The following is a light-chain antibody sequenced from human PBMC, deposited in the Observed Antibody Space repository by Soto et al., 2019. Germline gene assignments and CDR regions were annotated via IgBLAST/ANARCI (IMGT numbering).Light chain of an antibody. V-gene: IGLV2-14*01. CDR1: SSDVGAYNY. J-gene: IGLJ7*01. CDR3: CSYTSSSTLV. Sequence: QSALTQPASVSGSPGQWITISCTGTSSDVGAYNYVSWYQQHPGKAPNLMISDVTNRPSGVSNRFSGSKSGNTASLTISGHQAEDDAYYYCCSYTSSSTLVFGGGTQLTVL. CDR2: DVT.